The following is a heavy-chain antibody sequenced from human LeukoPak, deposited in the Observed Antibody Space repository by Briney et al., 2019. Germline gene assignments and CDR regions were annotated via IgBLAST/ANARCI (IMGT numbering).Heavy chain of an antibody. Sequence: GGSLRLSCAASGFNFSDYGMTWVRQAPGKGLEWVSSISSSSSYIYYADSVKGRFTISRDNAKNSLYLQMNSLRAEDTAVYYCARDGGPTPDAFDIWGQGTMVTVSS. D-gene: IGHD3-10*01. V-gene: IGHV3-21*01. CDR1: GFNFSDYG. J-gene: IGHJ3*02. CDR2: ISSSSSYI. CDR3: ARDGGPTPDAFDI.